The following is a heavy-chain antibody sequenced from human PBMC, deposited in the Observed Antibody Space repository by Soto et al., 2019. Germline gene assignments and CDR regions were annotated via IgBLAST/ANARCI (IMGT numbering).Heavy chain of an antibody. V-gene: IGHV3-23*01. CDR1: GFTFSSYA. CDR2: ISGSGGST. Sequence: PVGCLRLSCAASGFTFSSYAMNWGRQAPGKGLEWVSAISGSGGSTYYVDSVKGRFTISRDNSRNTLYLQMNSLRAEDTAVYYCAKDPEVVVTAPDYWGQVTLVTVSS. CDR3: AKDPEVVVTAPDY. D-gene: IGHD2-21*02. J-gene: IGHJ4*02.